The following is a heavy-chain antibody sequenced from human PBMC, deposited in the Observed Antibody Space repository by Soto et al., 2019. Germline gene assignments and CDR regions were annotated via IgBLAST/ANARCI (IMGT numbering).Heavy chain of an antibody. Sequence: QVQLVQSGAEVKKPGASVKVSCKASGYTFTSYGISWVRQAPGQVLEWMGWISAYNGNTNYAQKLHGRVTMTTDTSTSTDYMELRSLRSDGTAVYYCARDHPVVVVRVFGYWGQGTLVTVSS. J-gene: IGHJ4*02. V-gene: IGHV1-18*01. CDR1: GYTFTSYG. D-gene: IGHD3-22*01. CDR3: ARDHPVVVVRVFGY. CDR2: ISAYNGNT.